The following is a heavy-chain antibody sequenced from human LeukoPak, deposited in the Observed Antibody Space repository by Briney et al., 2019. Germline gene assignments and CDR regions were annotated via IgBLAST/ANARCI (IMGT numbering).Heavy chain of an antibody. Sequence: GASVKVSCKASGYTFTSYGISWVRQAPGQGREWMGWISAYNGNTNYAQKLQGRVTMTTDTSTSTAYMELRSLRSDDTAVYYCARANIVVVPAAMDGGYYFDYWGQGTLVTVSS. CDR1: GYTFTSYG. J-gene: IGHJ4*02. CDR2: ISAYNGNT. D-gene: IGHD2-2*01. CDR3: ARANIVVVPAAMDGGYYFDY. V-gene: IGHV1-18*01.